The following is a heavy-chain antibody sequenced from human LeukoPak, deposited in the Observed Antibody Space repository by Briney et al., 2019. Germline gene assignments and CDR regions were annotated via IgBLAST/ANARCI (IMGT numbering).Heavy chain of an antibody. CDR1: GFTFSSYA. V-gene: IGHV3-48*04. Sequence: PGGSLRLSCAASGFTFSSYAMSWVRQAPGKGLEWVSYISSSGSTIYYADSVKGRFTISRDNAKNSLYLQMNSLRAEDTAVYYCAREFGSSGYYYGDAFDIWGQGTMVTVSS. D-gene: IGHD3-22*01. J-gene: IGHJ3*02. CDR2: ISSSGSTI. CDR3: AREFGSSGYYYGDAFDI.